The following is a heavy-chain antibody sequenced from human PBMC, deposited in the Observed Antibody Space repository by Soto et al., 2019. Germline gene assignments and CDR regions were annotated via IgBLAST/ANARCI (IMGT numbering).Heavy chain of an antibody. D-gene: IGHD4-17*01. CDR3: AHNLYGDSRFDY. CDR1: GFSLSTSGVG. J-gene: IGHJ4*02. V-gene: IGHV2-5*02. Sequence: QITLKESGPTLAKPTQTLTLTCTFSGFSLSTSGVGVGWIRQPPGKALEWLALIYWDDDKRYSPSLKSRLTITKDTSKNQVVLTMTNMDPVDTATYYCAHNLYGDSRFDYWGQGTLVTVSS. CDR2: IYWDDDK.